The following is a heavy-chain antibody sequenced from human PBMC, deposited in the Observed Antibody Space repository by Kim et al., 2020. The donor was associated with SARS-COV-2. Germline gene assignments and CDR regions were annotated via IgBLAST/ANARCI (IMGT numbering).Heavy chain of an antibody. J-gene: IGHJ4*02. V-gene: IGHV3-23*01. CDR1: GFTFSSYA. D-gene: IGHD3-10*01. CDR2: ISGSGGST. CDR3: AKVPDYYGSGSYSSSFDY. Sequence: GGSLRLSCAASGFTFSSYAMSWVRQAPGKGLEWVSAISGSGGSTYYADSVKGRFTISRDNSKNTLYLQMNSLRAEDTAVYYCAKVPDYYGSGSYSSSFDYLGPGTLVTVSS.